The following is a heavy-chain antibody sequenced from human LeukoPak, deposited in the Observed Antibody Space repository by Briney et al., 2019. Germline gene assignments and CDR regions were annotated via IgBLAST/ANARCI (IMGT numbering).Heavy chain of an antibody. CDR2: INAGNGNT. CDR1: GYTFTSYA. CDR3: ARGPSTDH. V-gene: IGHV1-3*01. J-gene: IGHJ4*02. Sequence: ASVKVSCKASGYTFTSYAMHWVRQAPGQRLEWMGWINAGNGNTKYPQKFQGRVTITRDTSASTAYMELSSLRSEDTAVYYCARGPSTDHWGQGTLVTVSS.